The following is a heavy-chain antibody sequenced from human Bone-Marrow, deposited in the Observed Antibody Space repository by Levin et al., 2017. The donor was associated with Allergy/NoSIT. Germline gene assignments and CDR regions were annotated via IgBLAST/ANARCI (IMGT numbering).Heavy chain of an antibody. V-gene: IGHV4-39*01. J-gene: IGHJ5*02. CDR1: GGSIISGSYS. CDR3: ARLPTGFPNWFDP. CDR2: FHSSGST. Sequence: PSETLSLTCTVSGGSIISGSYSWGWVRQTPGSGLEWIGTFHSSGSTYYNPSLKSRVTVSVDTSKNQFSLKVNSVIAADTAVYYCARLPTGFPNWFDPWGQGILVTVSS. D-gene: IGHD5/OR15-5a*01.